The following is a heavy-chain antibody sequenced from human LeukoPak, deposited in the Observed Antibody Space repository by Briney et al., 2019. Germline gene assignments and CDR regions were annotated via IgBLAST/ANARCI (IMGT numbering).Heavy chain of an antibody. CDR3: ARDRAGCCSTSCYAPNDY. D-gene: IGHD2-2*01. V-gene: IGHV3-21*01. J-gene: IGHJ4*02. CDR1: GFTFSSYS. Sequence: GGSLRLSCAASGFTFSSYSMNWVRQAPGKGLEWVSSISSSSSYIYYAASVKGRFTISRDNAKNSLHQQVIILRADETAVYYCARDRAGCCSTSCYAPNDYWGQGTLVTVSS. CDR2: ISSSSSYI.